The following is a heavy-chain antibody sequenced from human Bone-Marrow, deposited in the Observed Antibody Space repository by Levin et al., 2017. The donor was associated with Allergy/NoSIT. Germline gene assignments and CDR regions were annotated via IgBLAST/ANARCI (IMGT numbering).Heavy chain of an antibody. J-gene: IGHJ6*03. CDR2: IYHSGGT. V-gene: IGHV4-38-2*02. CDR3: AREYYLDV. CDR1: FSFFLSSS. Sequence: SESLSLTCVVSFSFFLSSSLGWIRQPPGKGLEWIGSIYHSGGTNYNPSLKSRVTISFSPSKNQFSLKLSSVTAADTAVYYCAREYYLDVWGKGTTVTVSS.